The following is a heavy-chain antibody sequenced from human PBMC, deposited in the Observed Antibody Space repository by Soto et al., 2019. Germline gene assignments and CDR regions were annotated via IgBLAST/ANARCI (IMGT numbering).Heavy chain of an antibody. Sequence: SGPTLVNPTETLTLTCTVSGFSLSNARMGVSWIRQPPGKALEWIAHIFSNDEKSYSTSLKSRLTISKDTSKSQVVLTMTNMDPVDTATYYCARIRIAAAGTYYYGMDVWGQGTTVTVSS. CDR1: GFSLSNARMG. CDR3: ARIRIAAAGTYYYGMDV. V-gene: IGHV2-26*01. J-gene: IGHJ6*02. CDR2: IFSNDEK. D-gene: IGHD6-13*01.